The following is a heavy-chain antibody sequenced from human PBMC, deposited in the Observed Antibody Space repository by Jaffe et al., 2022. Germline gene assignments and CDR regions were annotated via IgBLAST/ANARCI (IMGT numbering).Heavy chain of an antibody. CDR3: ARPPRIITMVRGSGLGFKLLPEMDV. V-gene: IGHV4-34*01. J-gene: IGHJ6*04. D-gene: IGHD3-10*01. Sequence: QVQLQQWGAGLLKPSETLSLTCAVYGGSFSGYYWSWIRQPPGKGLEWIGEINHSGSTNYNPSLKSRVTISVDTSKNQFSLKLSSVTAADTAVYYCARPPRIITMVRGSGLGFKLLPEMDVWGKGTTVTVSS. CDR2: INHSGST. CDR1: GGSFSGYY.